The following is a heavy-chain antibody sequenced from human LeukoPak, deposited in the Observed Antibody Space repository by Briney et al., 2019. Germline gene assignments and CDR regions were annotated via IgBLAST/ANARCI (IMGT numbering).Heavy chain of an antibody. CDR1: GFTFSSYA. Sequence: GGSLRLSCAASGFTFSSYAMSWVRQAPGKGLEWVSAISGSGGSTYYADSVKGRFTISRDNSKNTLYLQMNSLRAEDTAVYYCAKNREVLTMIVVVTPFDYWGQGTLVTVSS. CDR2: ISGSGGST. CDR3: AKNREVLTMIVVVTPFDY. D-gene: IGHD3-22*01. J-gene: IGHJ4*02. V-gene: IGHV3-23*01.